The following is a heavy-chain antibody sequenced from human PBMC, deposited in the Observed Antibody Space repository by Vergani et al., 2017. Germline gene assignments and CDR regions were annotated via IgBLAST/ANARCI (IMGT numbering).Heavy chain of an antibody. D-gene: IGHD3-22*01. CDR2: TRNKANSYTT. Sequence: EVQLVESGGGLVQPGGSLRLSCAASGFTFSDHYMDWVRQAPGKGLEWVGRTRNKANSYTTEYAASVKGRFTISRDDSKDSLYLQMNSLKTEDTAVYYCXRGASDSSVYYSVGRFDYWGQGTLVTVSS. J-gene: IGHJ4*02. CDR1: GFTFSDHY. V-gene: IGHV3-72*01. CDR3: XRGASDSSVYYSVGRFDY.